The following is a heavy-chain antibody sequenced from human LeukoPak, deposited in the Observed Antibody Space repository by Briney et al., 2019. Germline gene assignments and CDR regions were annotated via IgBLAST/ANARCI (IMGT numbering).Heavy chain of an antibody. D-gene: IGHD6-6*01. CDR2: IRDDGSEE. CDR1: GFSFRSYW. J-gene: IGHJ4*02. V-gene: IGHV3-7*03. CDR3: ATSSSSSY. Sequence: GESLRLSCAASGFSFRSYWMSWVRQAPGKGLEWVANIRDDGSEEHYVDSVRGRFTISRDNAKNSLYLQMTSLRAEDTAVYYCATSSSSSYWGQGTLVTVSS.